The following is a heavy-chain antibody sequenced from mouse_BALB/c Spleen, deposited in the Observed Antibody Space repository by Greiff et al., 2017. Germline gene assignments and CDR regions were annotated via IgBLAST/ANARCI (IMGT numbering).Heavy chain of an antibody. CDR3: ARSYNYGSSHYAMDD. CDR2: IDPANGNT. V-gene: IGHV14-3*02. CDR1: GFNIKDTY. J-gene: IGHJ4*01. D-gene: IGHD1-1*01. Sequence: VQLQQSGAELVKPGASVKLSCTATGFNIKDTYMHWVKQRPEQGLEWIGRIDPANGNTKYDPKFQGKATLTADTSSNAAYLKLSSLTSEDTAVYYCARSYNYGSSHYAMDDWCEGASVSVS.